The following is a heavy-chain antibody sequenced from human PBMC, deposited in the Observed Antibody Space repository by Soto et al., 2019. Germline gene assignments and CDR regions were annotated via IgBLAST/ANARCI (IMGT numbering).Heavy chain of an antibody. CDR1: GFSVSDYY. V-gene: IGHV3-11*01. CDR2: IGASGSPI. J-gene: IGHJ6*02. Sequence: QMQLVQSGGGLVKPGGSLRLSCAASGFSVSDYYMSWIRRAPGKGLEWVSYIGASGSPIYFGDSVKGRFSISRDNTNNSLYLQMNSLRPDDTAVYYCARGTYGMDGWGQGTTVIVSS. D-gene: IGHD3-10*01. CDR3: ARGTYGMDG.